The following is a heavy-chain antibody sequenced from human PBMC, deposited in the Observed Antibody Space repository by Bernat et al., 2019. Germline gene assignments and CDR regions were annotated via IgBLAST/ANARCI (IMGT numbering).Heavy chain of an antibody. D-gene: IGHD6-19*01. CDR2: ISYDGSNK. J-gene: IGHJ3*02. Sequence: QVQLVESGGGVVQPGRSLRLSCAASGFTFSSYAMHWVRQAPGKGLEWVAVISYDGSNKYYADSVKGRFTISRDNSKNTLYLQMNSLKTEDTAVYYCTTTPPAKQWGDAFDIWGQGTMVTVSS. CDR3: TTTPPAKQWGDAFDI. V-gene: IGHV3-30-3*01. CDR1: GFTFSSYA.